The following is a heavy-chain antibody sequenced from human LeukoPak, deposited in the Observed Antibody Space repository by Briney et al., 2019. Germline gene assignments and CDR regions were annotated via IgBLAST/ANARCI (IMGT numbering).Heavy chain of an antibody. CDR2: INPNSGGT. CDR3: ARDSPHLPHSAFDI. V-gene: IGHV1-2*02. Sequence: ASVNVSCKASGYTFTGYYIHWVRQAPGHGLEWMGWINPNSGGTNYAQKFQGRVTMTRDTSISTAYMELTRLRSDDTAVYYCARDSPHLPHSAFDIWGQGTMVTVSS. J-gene: IGHJ3*02. CDR1: GYTFTGYY.